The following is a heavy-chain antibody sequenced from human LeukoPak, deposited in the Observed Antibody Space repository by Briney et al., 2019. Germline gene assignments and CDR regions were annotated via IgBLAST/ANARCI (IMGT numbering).Heavy chain of an antibody. Sequence: GGSLRLSCVGSGFTFSNYLMNWVRQAPGKGLEWVSGISHSGSSIYYADSVKGRFTISRDNSKNTLYLQMDRLRVEGTAVYYCAMALDYWGQGTLVTVSS. V-gene: IGHV3-23*01. J-gene: IGHJ4*02. CDR3: AMALDY. CDR2: ISHSGSSI. CDR1: GFTFSNYL.